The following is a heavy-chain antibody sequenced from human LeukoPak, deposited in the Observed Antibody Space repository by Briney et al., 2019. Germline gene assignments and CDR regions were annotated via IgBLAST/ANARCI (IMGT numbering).Heavy chain of an antibody. Sequence: ASVKVSCKVSGYTLADLSMYWVRQAPGKGLEWMGGFDPDGDTIYAQKFQGRFTMTEDTSTDTAYMELSSLRSDDTAIYYCASSDYFSYRGQGTLVTVSS. CDR2: FDPDGDT. CDR3: ASSDYFSY. CDR1: GYTLADLS. J-gene: IGHJ4*02. V-gene: IGHV1-24*01.